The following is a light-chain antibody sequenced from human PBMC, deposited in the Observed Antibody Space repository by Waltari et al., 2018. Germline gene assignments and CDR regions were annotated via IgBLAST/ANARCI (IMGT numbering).Light chain of an antibody. Sequence: DIQMTQSPSSLSASVGDKVTITCRASQSISIYVNWYQQKPGKAPKLLIHAASSLQSGVPSRFSGSGSGTDFTLTISSLQPEDFATYYCQQSYSTPYTFGQGTKLEIK. CDR3: QQSYSTPYT. CDR2: AAS. CDR1: QSISIY. V-gene: IGKV1-39*01. J-gene: IGKJ2*01.